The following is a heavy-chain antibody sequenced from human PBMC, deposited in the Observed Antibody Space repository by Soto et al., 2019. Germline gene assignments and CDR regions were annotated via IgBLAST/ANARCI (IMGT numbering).Heavy chain of an antibody. CDR1: GGSISSSSYY. Sequence: QLQLQESGPGLVKPSETLSLTCTVSGGSISSSSYYWGWIRQPPGKGLEWIGSIYYSGSTYYNPSLKSRVTISVDTSKNQFSLKLSSVTAADTAVYYCASTLQSGSYDYWFDPWGQGTLVTVSS. CDR2: IYYSGST. V-gene: IGHV4-39*01. D-gene: IGHD1-26*01. J-gene: IGHJ5*02. CDR3: ASTLQSGSYDYWFDP.